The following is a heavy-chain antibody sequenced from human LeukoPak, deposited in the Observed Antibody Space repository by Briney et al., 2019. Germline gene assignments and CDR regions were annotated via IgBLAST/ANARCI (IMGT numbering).Heavy chain of an antibody. CDR1: GVSITDNW. J-gene: IGHJ4*02. Sequence: SETLSLTCAVSGVSITDNWWSWVRQPPGKGLEWIGSIYSSGSTYYNASLQSRVTISIETSKNQISLRLNSVTAADTAMYYCAKSGGYGLIDYWGQGTLVTVSS. CDR3: AKSGGYGLIDY. CDR2: IYSSGST. D-gene: IGHD1-26*01. V-gene: IGHV4-59*04.